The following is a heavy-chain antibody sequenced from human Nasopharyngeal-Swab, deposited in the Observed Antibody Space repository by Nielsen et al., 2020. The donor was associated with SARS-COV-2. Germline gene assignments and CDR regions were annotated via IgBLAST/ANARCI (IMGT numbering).Heavy chain of an antibody. J-gene: IGHJ3*01. Sequence: GESLKISCAASGLRLSDYAMSWVRQAPGKGLEWVSGIIESGTVRYYADSVKGRFTISRDSAENTLYLQMNSLRADDTAMYYCARIAIGGSRSFDLWGQGTMVTVAP. D-gene: IGHD3-16*01. CDR3: ARIAIGGSRSFDL. CDR2: IIESGTVR. V-gene: IGHV3-23*01. CDR1: GLRLSDYA.